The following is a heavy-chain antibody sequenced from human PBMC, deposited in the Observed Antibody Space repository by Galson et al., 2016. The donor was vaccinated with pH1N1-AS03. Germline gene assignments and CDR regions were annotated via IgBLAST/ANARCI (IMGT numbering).Heavy chain of an antibody. D-gene: IGHD4/OR15-4a*01. CDR3: SRASLTRGKEKV. Sequence: SVKVSCKASGYSFSSYDINWVRRAPGQGLQWMGWMYANSGNTAYAQKFQGRVTMTRNAPTTTAYMELSGLRSDDTAVYYCSRASLTRGKEKVWGQGTLVTVS. CDR2: MYANSGNT. J-gene: IGHJ4*02. V-gene: IGHV1-8*02. CDR1: GYSFSSYD.